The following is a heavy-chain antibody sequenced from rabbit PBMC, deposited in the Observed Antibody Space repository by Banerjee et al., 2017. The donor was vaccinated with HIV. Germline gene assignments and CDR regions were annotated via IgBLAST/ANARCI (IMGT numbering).Heavy chain of an antibody. D-gene: IGHD4-1*01. Sequence: QLKESGGGLVQPGGSLKLSCKASGIDFSLYYMSWVRQAPGKGLEWIGYIDPIFGSTYYATWVDGRFTISSHNAQNTLYLQLNSLTAADTATYFCVRGDSSGWGAINLWGQGTLVTVS. J-gene: IGHJ4*01. V-gene: IGHV1S7*01. CDR3: VRGDSSGWGAINL. CDR2: IDPIFGST. CDR1: GIDFSLYY.